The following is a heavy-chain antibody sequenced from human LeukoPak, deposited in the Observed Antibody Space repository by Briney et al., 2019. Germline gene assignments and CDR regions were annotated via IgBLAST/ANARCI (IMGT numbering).Heavy chain of an antibody. Sequence: PGGSLRHSCAASGFTFDDYTMYWVRQPPGKGLEWVSLLTWNADRTYYADSVKGRFTISRDNSKNSLYLQMNSLKIEDTALYYCARDIAVAATGGASDYSGEGTLVTVSS. CDR1: GFTFDDYT. D-gene: IGHD2-15*01. J-gene: IGHJ4*02. V-gene: IGHV3-43*01. CDR2: LTWNADRT. CDR3: ARDIAVAATGGASDY.